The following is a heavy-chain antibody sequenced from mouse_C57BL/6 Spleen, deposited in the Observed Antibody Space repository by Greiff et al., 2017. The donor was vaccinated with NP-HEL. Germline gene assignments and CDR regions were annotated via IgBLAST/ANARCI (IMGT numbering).Heavy chain of an antibody. V-gene: IGHV1-52*01. CDR3: ARQAPYYYGSSYDYAMDY. J-gene: IGHJ4*01. CDR1: GYTFTSYW. Sequence: QVQLQQSGAELVRPGSSVKLSCKASGYTFTSYWMHWVKQRPIQGLEWIGNIDPSDSETHYNQKFKDKATLTVDKSSSTAYMQLSSLTSEDSAVYYCARQAPYYYGSSYDYAMDYWGQGTSVTVSS. D-gene: IGHD1-1*01. CDR2: IDPSDSET.